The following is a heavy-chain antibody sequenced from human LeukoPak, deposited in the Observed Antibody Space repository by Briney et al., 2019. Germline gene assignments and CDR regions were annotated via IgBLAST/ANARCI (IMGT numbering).Heavy chain of an antibody. Sequence: PGGSLRLSCAASGFTVSSNYMSWVRQAPGKGLEWVSSISSSSSYIYYADSVKGRFTISRDNAKNSLYLQMNSLRAEDTAVYYCAREGYSSGWLRRGYAFDIWGQGTMVTVSS. J-gene: IGHJ3*02. CDR1: GFTVSSNY. V-gene: IGHV3-21*01. CDR2: ISSSSSYI. D-gene: IGHD6-19*01. CDR3: AREGYSSGWLRRGYAFDI.